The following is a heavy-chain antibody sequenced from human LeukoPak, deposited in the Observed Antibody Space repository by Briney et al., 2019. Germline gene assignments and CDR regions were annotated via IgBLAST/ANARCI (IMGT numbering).Heavy chain of an antibody. Sequence: SETLSLTCTVSGDSVTSSDYYWGWIRQPPGKGLEWIGSISYTGITYYNPSLKSRVIISVDTSKNQVSLKLSSVTAADTAVYYCATTTIRLGYWGQGTLVTVSS. J-gene: IGHJ4*02. V-gene: IGHV4-39*07. CDR2: ISYTGIT. D-gene: IGHD1-26*01. CDR3: ATTTIRLGY. CDR1: GDSVTSSDYY.